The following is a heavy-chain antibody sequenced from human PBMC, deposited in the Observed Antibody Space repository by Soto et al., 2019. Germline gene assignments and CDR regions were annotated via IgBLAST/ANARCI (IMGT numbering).Heavy chain of an antibody. J-gene: IGHJ4*02. CDR3: AKDSFSSSWYYFFDY. Sequence: GGSLRLSCAASGFTFSSYGMHGVRQAPGKGLEWVAVISYDGSNKYYADSVKGRFTISRDNSKNTLYLQMNSLRAEDTAVYYCAKDSFSSSWYYFFDYWGQGTLVTVSS. V-gene: IGHV3-30*18. CDR2: ISYDGSNK. D-gene: IGHD6-13*01. CDR1: GFTFSSYG.